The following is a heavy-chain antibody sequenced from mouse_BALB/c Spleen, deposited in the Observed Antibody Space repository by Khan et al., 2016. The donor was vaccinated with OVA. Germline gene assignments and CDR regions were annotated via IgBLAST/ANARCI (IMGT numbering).Heavy chain of an antibody. CDR3: ARELRLGGFAY. D-gene: IGHD1-2*01. J-gene: IGHJ3*01. CDR1: GFSLTGYC. Sequence: QMQLEESGPGLVAPSQSLSITCTVSGFSLTGYCVNWVRQSPGKGLEWLGMIWGDGSTDYYSALKSRLSISKDNSKSQVFLKMNSLQTDDTARYYCARELRLGGFAYWGQGTLVTVSA. V-gene: IGHV2-6-7*01. CDR2: IWGDGST.